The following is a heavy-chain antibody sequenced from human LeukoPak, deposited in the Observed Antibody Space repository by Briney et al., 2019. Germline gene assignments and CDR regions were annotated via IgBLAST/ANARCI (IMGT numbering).Heavy chain of an antibody. Sequence: SETLSLTCTVSGGSISSYYWSWIRQPAGKGLEWIGRIYTSGSTNYNPSLKSRVTISVDTSKNQFSLKLSSVTAADTAVYYCARGDFWSGYSPEGFDYWGQGTLVTVSS. CDR3: ARGDFWSGYSPEGFDY. CDR1: GGSISSYY. CDR2: IYTSGST. V-gene: IGHV4-4*07. D-gene: IGHD3-3*01. J-gene: IGHJ4*02.